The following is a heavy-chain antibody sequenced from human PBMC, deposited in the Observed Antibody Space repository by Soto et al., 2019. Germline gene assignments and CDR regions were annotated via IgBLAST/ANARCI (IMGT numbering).Heavy chain of an antibody. CDR1: GFTFSSYG. J-gene: IGHJ4*02. V-gene: IGHV3-30*18. CDR3: AKEGPGLDY. CDR2: ISYDGSNK. Sequence: GGSLRLSCVASGFTFSSYGMHWVRQAPGKGLEWVAVISYDGSNKYYADSVKGRFTISRDNSKNTLYLQMNSLRAEDTAVYYCAKEGPGLDYWGQGTLVTVSS.